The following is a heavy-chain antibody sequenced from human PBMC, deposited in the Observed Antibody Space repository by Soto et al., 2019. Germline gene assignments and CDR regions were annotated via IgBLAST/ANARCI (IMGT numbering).Heavy chain of an antibody. V-gene: IGHV1-69*02. J-gene: IGHJ4*02. CDR3: ASDIIAVAGSDY. CDR2: IIPILGIA. Sequence: SVKVSCKASGGTFSSYTISWVRQAPGQGLEWMGRIIPILGIANYAQKFQGRVTITADKSTSTAYMELSSLRSEDTAVYYCASDIIAVAGSDYWGQGTLVTVSS. CDR1: GGTFSSYT. D-gene: IGHD6-19*01.